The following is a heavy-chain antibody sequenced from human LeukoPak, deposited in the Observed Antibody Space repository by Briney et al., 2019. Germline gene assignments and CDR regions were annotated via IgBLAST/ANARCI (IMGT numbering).Heavy chain of an antibody. J-gene: IGHJ4*02. V-gene: IGHV4-39*07. CDR2: IYYRGRT. D-gene: IGHD3-22*01. CDR1: GGSISSSSYY. CDR3: ARGADSSGYYSIFYFDY. Sequence: SETLSLTCTVSGGSISSSSYYWGWIRQPPGKGLEWIGSIYYRGRTYYNPSLKSRVTISVDTSKNQFSLKLSSVSAADTAVYYCARGADSSGYYSIFYFDYWGQGTLVTVSS.